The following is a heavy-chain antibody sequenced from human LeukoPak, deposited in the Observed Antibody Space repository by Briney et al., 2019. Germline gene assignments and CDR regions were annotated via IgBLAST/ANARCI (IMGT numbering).Heavy chain of an antibody. CDR1: GGSISSYY. CDR3: ARGYCSGGSCYSPSSDYYYGMDV. D-gene: IGHD2-15*01. J-gene: IGHJ6*04. CDR2: SYYSGST. V-gene: IGHV4-59*01. Sequence: SETLSLTCTVSGGSISSYYWSWIRQPPGNGLEWIGYSYYSGSTNYNPSLKSRVTISVDTSKNQFSLKLSSVTAADTAVYYCARGYCSGGSCYSPSSDYYYGMDVWGKGTTVTVSS.